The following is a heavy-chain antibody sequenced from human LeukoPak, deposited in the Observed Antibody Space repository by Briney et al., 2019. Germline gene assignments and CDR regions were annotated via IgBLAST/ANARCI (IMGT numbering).Heavy chain of an antibody. Sequence: GRSLRLSCAASGFTFSSYGMHWVRHAPGKGLEWVAVISYDGSNKYYADSVKGRFTISRDNSKNTLYLQMNSLRAEDTAVYYCAKDQGILPGERYFDLWGRGTLVTVSS. CDR2: ISYDGSNK. V-gene: IGHV3-30*18. CDR3: AKDQGILPGERYFDL. D-gene: IGHD2-15*01. CDR1: GFTFSSYG. J-gene: IGHJ2*01.